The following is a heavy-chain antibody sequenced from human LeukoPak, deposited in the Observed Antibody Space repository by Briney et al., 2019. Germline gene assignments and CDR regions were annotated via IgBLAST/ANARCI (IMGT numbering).Heavy chain of an antibody. J-gene: IGHJ5*02. CDR2: ISAYNGNT. V-gene: IGHV1-18*01. Sequence: ASVKVSCKASGYTFTSYGISWVRQAPGQGLEWMGWISAYNGNTNYAQKFQGRVTMTRDTSISTAYMELSRLRSDDTAVYYCGRGSSSWYFSPYNWFDPWGQGTLVTVSS. CDR3: GRGSSSWYFSPYNWFDP. CDR1: GYTFTSYG. D-gene: IGHD6-13*01.